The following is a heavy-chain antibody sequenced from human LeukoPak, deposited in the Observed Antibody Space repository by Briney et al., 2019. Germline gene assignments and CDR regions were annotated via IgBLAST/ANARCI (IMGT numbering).Heavy chain of an antibody. CDR2: ISSSSSYI. Sequence: KPGGSLRLSCAASGFTFSSYSMNWVRQAPGKGLEWVPSISSSSSYIYYADSVKGRFTISRDNAKNSLYLQMNSLRAEDTAVYYCARDGCSSTSCYAAWFDPWGQGTLVTVSS. CDR3: ARDGCSSTSCYAAWFDP. CDR1: GFTFSSYS. V-gene: IGHV3-21*01. J-gene: IGHJ5*02. D-gene: IGHD2-2*01.